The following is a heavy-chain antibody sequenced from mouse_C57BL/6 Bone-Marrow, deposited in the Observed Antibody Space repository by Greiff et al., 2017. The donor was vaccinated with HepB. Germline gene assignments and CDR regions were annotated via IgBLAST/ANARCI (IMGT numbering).Heavy chain of an antibody. J-gene: IGHJ1*03. Sequence: EVKLMESGPGLVKPSQSLSLTCSVPGYSITSGYYWNWIRQFPGNKLEWMGYISYDGSNNYNPSLKNRISITRDTSKNQFFLKLNSVTTEDTATYYCARAVVEDYWYFDVWGTGTTVTVSS. CDR3: ARAVVEDYWYFDV. V-gene: IGHV3-6*01. D-gene: IGHD1-1*01. CDR1: GYSITSGYY. CDR2: ISYDGSN.